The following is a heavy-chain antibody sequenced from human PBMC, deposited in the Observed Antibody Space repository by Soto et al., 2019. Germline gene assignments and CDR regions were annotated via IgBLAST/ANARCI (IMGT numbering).Heavy chain of an antibody. J-gene: IGHJ4*02. Sequence: LRVSCAASGFTFSSYAMSWVRQAPGKGLEWVSAISGSGGSTYYADSVKGRFTIPRDNSKNTLYLQMNSLRAEDTAVYYCAKVYSRGWYPVYWGPGTLVTLSS. CDR1: GFTFSSYA. CDR3: AKVYSRGWYPVY. D-gene: IGHD6-19*01. CDR2: ISGSGGST. V-gene: IGHV3-23*01.